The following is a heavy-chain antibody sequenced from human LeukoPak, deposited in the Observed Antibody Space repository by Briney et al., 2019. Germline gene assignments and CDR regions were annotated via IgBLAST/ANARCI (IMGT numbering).Heavy chain of an antibody. CDR2: IIPIFGTA. V-gene: IGHV1-69*05. J-gene: IGHJ4*02. D-gene: IGHD3-22*01. CDR3: ARDAYDSSGYYPYYFDY. Sequence: SVKVSCKASGGTFSSYAISWVRQAPGQGLEWMGGIIPIFGTANYAQKFQGRVTIATDESTSTAYMELSSLRSEDTAVYYCARDAYDSSGYYPYYFDYWGQGTLVTVSS. CDR1: GGTFSSYA.